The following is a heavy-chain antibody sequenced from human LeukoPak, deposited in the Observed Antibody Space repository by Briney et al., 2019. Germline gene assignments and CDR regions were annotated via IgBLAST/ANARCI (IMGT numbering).Heavy chain of an antibody. CDR1: GGSISSYY. V-gene: IGHV4-4*07. Sequence: PSETLSLTCTVSGGSISSYYWSWIRQPAGKGLEWIGRIYTSGSTNYNPSLKSRVTMSVDTSKNQFSLKLSSVTAADTAVYYCARDLGAAGTLYYYYYMDVWGKGTTVTVSS. D-gene: IGHD6-13*01. CDR3: ARDLGAAGTLYYYYYMDV. J-gene: IGHJ6*03. CDR2: IYTSGST.